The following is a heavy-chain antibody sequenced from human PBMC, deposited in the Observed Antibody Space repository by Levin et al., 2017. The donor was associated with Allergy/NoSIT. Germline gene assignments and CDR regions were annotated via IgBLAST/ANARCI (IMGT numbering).Heavy chain of an antibody. J-gene: IGHJ3*02. CDR1: GFTVSSNY. Sequence: GESLKISCAASGFTVSSNYMSWVRQAPGKGLEWVSVIYSGGSTYYADSVKGRFTISRDNSKNTLYLQMNSLRAEDTAVYYCARDHIGGFGAVNDAFDIWGQGTMVTVSS. CDR3: ARDHIGGFGAVNDAFDI. D-gene: IGHD3-10*01. V-gene: IGHV3-66*01. CDR2: IYSGGST.